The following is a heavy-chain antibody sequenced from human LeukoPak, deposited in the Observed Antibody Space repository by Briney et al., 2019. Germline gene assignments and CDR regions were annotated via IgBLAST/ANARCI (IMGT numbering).Heavy chain of an antibody. CDR3: ARDYYGSPTH. D-gene: IGHD3-10*01. CDR2: ISSSGSTI. J-gene: IGHJ4*02. CDR1: GFTFSSYE. Sequence: GGSLRLSCAASGFTFSSYEMNWVRQAPGKGLEWVSYISSSGSTIYYADSVKGRFTISRDNAKNSLHLQMNSLRAEDTAVYYCARDYYGSPTHWGQGTLVTVSS. V-gene: IGHV3-48*03.